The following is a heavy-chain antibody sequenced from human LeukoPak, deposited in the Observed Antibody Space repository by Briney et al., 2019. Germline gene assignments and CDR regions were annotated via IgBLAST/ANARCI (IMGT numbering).Heavy chain of an antibody. J-gene: IGHJ4*02. CDR1: GFTFGIYW. V-gene: IGHV3-43*02. CDR3: AKDKAGTIVWYGRWAIGLFDY. CDR2: ISADGGST. Sequence: GGSLRLSCEASGFTFGIYWMHWVRQAPGKGLQWVSLISADGGSTYYGDSVKGRFTISRDNSKNSLYLQMNSLTTEDTAFYYCAKDKAGTIVWYGRWAIGLFDYWGRGTLLTVSS. D-gene: IGHD3-10*01.